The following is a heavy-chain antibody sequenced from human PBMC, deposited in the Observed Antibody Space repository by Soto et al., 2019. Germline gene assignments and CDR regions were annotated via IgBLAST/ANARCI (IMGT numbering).Heavy chain of an antibody. J-gene: IGHJ4*02. D-gene: IGHD3-9*01. CDR2: ISAYNGNT. Sequence: QVQLVQSGAEVKKPGASVKVSCKASGYTFTSYGISWVRQAPGQGLEWMGWISAYNGNTNYAQKLPGRVTMTTDTSTSTAYMELRSLRSDDTAVYYCARGLPVLRYFDWFFCDYWGQGTLVTVSS. CDR1: GYTFTSYG. CDR3: ARGLPVLRYFDWFFCDY. V-gene: IGHV1-18*01.